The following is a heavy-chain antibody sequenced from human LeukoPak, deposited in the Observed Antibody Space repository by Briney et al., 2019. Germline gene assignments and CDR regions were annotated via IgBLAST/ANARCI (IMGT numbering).Heavy chain of an antibody. V-gene: IGHV3-23*01. CDR2: ISGSGGST. Sequence: GGSLRLSCAASGFTFSSYAMSWVRQAPGKGLEWVSAISGSGGSTYYADSVKGRFTISRDNAKNSLFLQMNSLRAEDTAVYYCARDGGHSADYWGQGTQVTVSS. J-gene: IGHJ4*02. CDR3: ARDGGHSADY. D-gene: IGHD1-26*01. CDR1: GFTFSSYA.